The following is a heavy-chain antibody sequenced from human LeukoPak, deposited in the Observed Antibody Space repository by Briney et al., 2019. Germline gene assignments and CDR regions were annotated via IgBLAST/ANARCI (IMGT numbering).Heavy chain of an antibody. V-gene: IGHV1-2*02. CDR1: GYTFTGYY. CDR3: ARGYDSSGYYDSDYFDY. J-gene: IGHJ4*02. Sequence: ASLKASCKASGYTFTGYYMHWVRQAPGQGLEWMGWIYPNGGGTNYAQKFQGRVTMTRDTSISTAYMELSRLRAEDTAVYYCARGYDSSGYYDSDYFDYWGQGTLVTVSS. CDR2: IYPNGGGT. D-gene: IGHD3-22*01.